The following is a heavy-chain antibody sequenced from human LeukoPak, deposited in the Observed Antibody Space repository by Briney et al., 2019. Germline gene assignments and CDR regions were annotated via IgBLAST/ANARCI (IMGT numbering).Heavy chain of an antibody. CDR3: TRDRKWNYYDSGGYHDF. J-gene: IGHJ4*02. V-gene: IGHV4-61*01. D-gene: IGHD3-22*01. CDR2: IFYSGST. Sequence: SETLSLTCTVSGGSVNSGSYSWSWIRQPPGRGLEWIGNIFYSGSTTYNSSLKSRVSISVDTAQNQFSLKLSSVTAADTAVYYCTRDRKWNYYDSGGYHDFWGQGTLVTVSS. CDR1: GGSVNSGSYS.